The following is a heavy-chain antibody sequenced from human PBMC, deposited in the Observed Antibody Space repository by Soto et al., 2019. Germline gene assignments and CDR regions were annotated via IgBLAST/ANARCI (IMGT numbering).Heavy chain of an antibody. CDR3: ASRYSGYSGYDIREY. CDR2: IYHSGSA. D-gene: IGHD5-12*01. V-gene: IGHV4-4*02. Sequence: SETLSLTCAVSGGSISSSNWWTWVRQAPGKGLEWIGEIYHSGSANYNPSLKSRVTISVDKSKNQFSLKVSSVTAADTAVYYCASRYSGYSGYDIREYWGQGTLVTVSS. J-gene: IGHJ4*02. CDR1: GGSISSSNW.